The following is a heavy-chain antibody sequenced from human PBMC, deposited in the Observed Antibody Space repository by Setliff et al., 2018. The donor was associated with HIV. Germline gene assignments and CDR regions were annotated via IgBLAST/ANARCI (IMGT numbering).Heavy chain of an antibody. Sequence: SETLSLTCVVSGYSISNTYYWDWIRQPPGKGLEWIASVYHSGSTYYNPSLKSRVTISVDTSKNYFSLMLSSVTAADTAVYYCASGENLQPRMDVWGQGTTVTVSS. CDR3: ASGENLQPRMDV. D-gene: IGHD5-18*01. CDR2: VYHSGST. CDR1: GYSISNTYY. J-gene: IGHJ6*02. V-gene: IGHV4-38-2*01.